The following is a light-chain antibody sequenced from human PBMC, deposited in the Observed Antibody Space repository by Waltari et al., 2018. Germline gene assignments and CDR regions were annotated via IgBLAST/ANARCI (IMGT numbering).Light chain of an antibody. V-gene: IGLV1-47*01. Sequence: QSVLTQPPSASATPGQRVPISCSGSHSNLGSNYLYWYQQLPGTAPKLLIYRNDQRPSRVPDRFSASKYGTSASLAISELRSEDEGIYYCASWDDSHYVFGPGTTVSVL. CDR2: RND. CDR1: HSNLGSNY. CDR3: ASWDDSHYV. J-gene: IGLJ1*01.